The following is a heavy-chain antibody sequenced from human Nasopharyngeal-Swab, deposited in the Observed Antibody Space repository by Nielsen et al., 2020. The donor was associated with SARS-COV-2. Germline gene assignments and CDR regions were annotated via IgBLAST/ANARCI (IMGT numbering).Heavy chain of an antibody. D-gene: IGHD6-6*01. CDR1: GGTFSSYA. V-gene: IGHV1-69*13. Sequence: SVKVSCKASGGTFSSYAISWVRQAPGQGLEWMGGIIPIFGTANYAQKFQGRVTITADESTSTAYMELSSLRSEDTAVYYCARDSGIVVRLSYYYYMDVWGKGTAVTVSS. CDR2: IIPIFGTA. J-gene: IGHJ6*03. CDR3: ARDSGIVVRLSYYYYMDV.